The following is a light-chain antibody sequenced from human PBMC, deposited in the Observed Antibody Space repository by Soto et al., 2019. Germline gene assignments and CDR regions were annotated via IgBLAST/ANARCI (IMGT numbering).Light chain of an antibody. J-gene: IGKJ4*01. CDR3: QQYTSHPLT. CDR2: KAS. Sequence: DIKMTQSPSTLSASVGDRVTITCRASQSISSWLAWYQQKPGKAPKLLISKASNLESGVPSRFSGSGSGTEFTLTISSLQPDDFATYYCQQYTSHPLTFGGGTQVEIK. V-gene: IGKV1-5*03. CDR1: QSISSW.